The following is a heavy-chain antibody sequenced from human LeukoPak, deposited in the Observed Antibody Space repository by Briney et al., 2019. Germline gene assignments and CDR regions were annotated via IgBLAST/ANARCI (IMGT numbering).Heavy chain of an antibody. CDR3: GRAPSYGFDY. V-gene: IGHV3-30-3*01. CDR2: ISYDGSNK. J-gene: IGHJ4*02. D-gene: IGHD1-26*01. CDR1: GFTFSSYA. Sequence: PGRSLRLSCAASGFTFSSYAMHWVRQAPGKGLEWVAVISYDGSNKYYADSVKGRFTISRDNSKNTLYLQMNSLRAEDTAVYYCGRAPSYGFDYWGQGTLVTVPS.